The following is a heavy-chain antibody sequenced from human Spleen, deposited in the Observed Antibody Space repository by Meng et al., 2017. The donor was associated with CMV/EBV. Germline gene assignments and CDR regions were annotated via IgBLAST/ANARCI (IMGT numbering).Heavy chain of an antibody. Sequence: SVKVSCKASGGTFSSFDITWVRQAPGQGLEWMGGIIPMFGTANYAQKFQGRVTITTDESTQTAYMELRSLRFEDTAVYFCARDNNWGPDYWGQGTLVTVSS. CDR2: IIPMFGTA. J-gene: IGHJ4*02. V-gene: IGHV1-69*05. D-gene: IGHD7-27*01. CDR1: GGTFSSFD. CDR3: ARDNNWGPDY.